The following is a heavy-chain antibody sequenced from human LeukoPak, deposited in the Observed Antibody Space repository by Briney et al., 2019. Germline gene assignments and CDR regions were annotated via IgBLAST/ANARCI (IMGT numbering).Heavy chain of an antibody. Sequence: SETLSLTCAVYGVSFSGYYWSWIRQPPGKGLEWIGEINHSGSTNYNPSLKSRVTISVDTSKNQFSLKLSSVTAADTAVYYCARSVGAVAAAPFDYWGQGTLVTVSS. CDR1: GVSFSGYY. D-gene: IGHD6-19*01. V-gene: IGHV4-34*01. CDR3: ARSVGAVAAAPFDY. CDR2: INHSGST. J-gene: IGHJ4*02.